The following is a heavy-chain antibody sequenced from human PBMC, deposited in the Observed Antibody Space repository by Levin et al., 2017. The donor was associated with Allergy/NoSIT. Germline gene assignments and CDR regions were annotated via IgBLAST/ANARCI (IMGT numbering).Heavy chain of an antibody. V-gene: IGHV1-8*01. CDR1: GYTFTSYD. CDR2: MNPNSGNT. CDR3: ARSCTNGVCYFAYYYGMDV. J-gene: IGHJ6*02. Sequence: ASVKVSCKASGYTFTSYDINWVRQATGQGLEWMGWMNPNSGNTGYAQKFQGRVTMTRNTSISTAYMELSSLRSEDTAVYYCARSCTNGVCYFAYYYGMDVWGQGTTVTVSS. D-gene: IGHD2-8*01.